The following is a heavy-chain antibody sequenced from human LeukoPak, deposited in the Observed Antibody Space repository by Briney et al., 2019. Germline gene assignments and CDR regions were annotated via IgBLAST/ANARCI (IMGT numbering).Heavy chain of an antibody. J-gene: IGHJ4*02. CDR1: GYSFSNHW. D-gene: IGHD4-23*01. Sequence: GESLKISCKGSGYSFSNHWIGWVRQMPGRGLEWMGIIYPSDSTTYYTTSFKGQVTISVDKSIDTAYLQWGSLKASGSAIYYCARRARYGSRHVDSWGQGTLVTVSS. CDR3: ARRARYGSRHVDS. V-gene: IGHV5-51*01. CDR2: IYPSDSTT.